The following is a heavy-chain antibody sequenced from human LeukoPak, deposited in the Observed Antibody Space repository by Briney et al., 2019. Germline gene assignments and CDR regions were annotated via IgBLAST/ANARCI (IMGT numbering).Heavy chain of an antibody. D-gene: IGHD1-1*01. V-gene: IGHV1-18*01. Sequence: ASVKVSCKASGYTFTSYGISWVRQAPGQGFEWMGWISGYNDNALYAQKFRGRVTMTADTSTSTAYMELNSLRSDDTAVYYCARDRGELRVWFDPWGQGTLVTVSS. CDR1: GYTFTSYG. CDR3: ARDRGELRVWFDP. CDR2: ISGYNDNA. J-gene: IGHJ5*02.